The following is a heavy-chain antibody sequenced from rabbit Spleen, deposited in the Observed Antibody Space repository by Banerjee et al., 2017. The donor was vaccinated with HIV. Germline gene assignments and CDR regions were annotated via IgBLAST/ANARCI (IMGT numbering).Heavy chain of an antibody. CDR1: GFSFSSSYW. CDR3: ARDLASVVGWNFNL. V-gene: IGHV1S45*01. CDR2: IRGNVGTTT. J-gene: IGHJ4*01. Sequence: QEQLVESGGGLVQPEGSLTLTCTASGFSFSSSYWICWVRQAPGKGLEWIACIRGNVGTTTYYASWAKGRFTISKASSTTVTLQMTSLTVADTATYFCARDLASVVGWNFNLWGPGTLVTVS. D-gene: IGHD3-1*01.